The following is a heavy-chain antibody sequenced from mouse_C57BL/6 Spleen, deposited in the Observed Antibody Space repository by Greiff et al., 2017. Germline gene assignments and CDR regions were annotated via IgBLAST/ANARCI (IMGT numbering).Heavy chain of an antibody. D-gene: IGHD1-1*01. J-gene: IGHJ4*01. CDR2: ISYDGCN. Sequence: ESGPGLVKPSQSLSLSCSVTGYSITSGSFWNWIRQFPGNKLEWMGFISYDGCNNYNPSLKNRISITRDTSKHQFFLKLNSVTTEDTTTYYCARDPLYFYGSSDGAMDYWGQGTSVTAAS. CDR3: ARDPLYFYGSSDGAMDY. CDR1: GYSITSGSF. V-gene: IGHV3-6*01.